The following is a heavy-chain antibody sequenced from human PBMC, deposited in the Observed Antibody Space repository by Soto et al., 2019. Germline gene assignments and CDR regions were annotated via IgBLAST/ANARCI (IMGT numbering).Heavy chain of an antibody. J-gene: IGHJ4*02. D-gene: IGHD2-15*01. CDR3: ARDPSGYWWEPRSLVY. CDR1: GGTFSSYA. CDR2: IIPIFGTA. V-gene: IGHV1-69*12. Sequence: QVQLVQSGAEVKKPGSSVKVSCKASGGTFSSYAISWVRQAPGQGLEWMGGIIPIFGTANYAQKFQGRVTVTADESTSTAYMGVSSLGSEGTAGYYCARDPSGYWWEPRSLVYWGQGTLVTVSS.